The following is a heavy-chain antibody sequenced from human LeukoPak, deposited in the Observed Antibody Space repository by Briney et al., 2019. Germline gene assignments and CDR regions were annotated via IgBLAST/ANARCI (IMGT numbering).Heavy chain of an antibody. V-gene: IGHV4-4*07. J-gene: IGHJ5*02. D-gene: IGHD6-19*01. CDR1: GGSISNYY. CDR3: ARDGSSSGFRNWFDP. CDR2: IYTSGST. Sequence: SETLSLTCTVSGGSISNYYWSWIRQPAGKGLEWIGRIYTSGSTNYNPSLKSRVTMSVDTSKNQFSLKLSSVTAADTAVYYCARDGSSSGFRNWFDPWGQGTLVTVSS.